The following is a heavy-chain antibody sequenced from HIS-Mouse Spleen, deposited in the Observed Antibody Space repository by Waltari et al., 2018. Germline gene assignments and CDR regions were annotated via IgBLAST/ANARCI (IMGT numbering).Heavy chain of an antibody. J-gene: IGHJ6*02. CDR3: AKDQKIAVGYYGMDV. CDR2: ISYDGSNK. Sequence: QVQLVESGGGVVQPGRSLRLSCAASGFTFSSYGMPWVRQAPGKGLEWVAVISYDGSNKYYADSVKGRFTISRDNSKNTLYLQMNSLRAEDTAVYYCAKDQKIAVGYYGMDVWGQGTTVTVSS. CDR1: GFTFSSYG. V-gene: IGHV3-30*18. D-gene: IGHD6-19*01.